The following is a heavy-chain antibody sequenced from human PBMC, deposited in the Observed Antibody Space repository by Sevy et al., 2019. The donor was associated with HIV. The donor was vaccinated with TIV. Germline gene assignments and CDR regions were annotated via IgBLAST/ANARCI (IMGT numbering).Heavy chain of an antibody. CDR3: ARDTRPKGIAAVWFDP. CDR2: ISSSGSTI. V-gene: IGHV3-11*01. J-gene: IGHJ5*02. D-gene: IGHD6-13*01. CDR1: GFTFSDYY. Sequence: GGSLRLSCAASGFTFSDYYMSWIRQAPGKGLEWVSYISSSGSTIYYADSVKGRFTISRDNAKNSLYLQMNSLRAEDTDVYYCARDTRPKGIAAVWFDPWGQGTLVTVSS.